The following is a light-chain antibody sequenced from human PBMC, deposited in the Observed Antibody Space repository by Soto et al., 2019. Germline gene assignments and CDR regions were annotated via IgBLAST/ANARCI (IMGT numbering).Light chain of an antibody. CDR3: QQYNNWRPFT. J-gene: IGKJ3*01. Sequence: DIQMTQSPSSLSASAGDRVTITCRASQGIRNNLAWYQQKPGKVPKLLIYAASTLQPGVPSRFSGSGSGTGFTLTSSSLQSEDFAVYFCQQYNNWRPFTFGPGTKVDIK. CDR2: AAS. CDR1: QGIRNN. V-gene: IGKV1-27*01.